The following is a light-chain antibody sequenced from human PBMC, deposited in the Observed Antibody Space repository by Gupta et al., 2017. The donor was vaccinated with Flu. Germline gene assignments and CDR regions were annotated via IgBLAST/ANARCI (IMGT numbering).Light chain of an antibody. J-gene: IGLJ1*01. V-gene: IGLV2-11*01. Sequence: QSAPTQPRSVSGSPGQSVTISCTGTSNDVGGSNRVSWYEQRPGKAPKLILYDVTERPSGVPDRFSGSKSGNTASLTISGLQADDEADYYCSSYAGRVTWVFGTVTTVTVL. CDR1: SNDVGGSNR. CDR3: SSYAGRVTWV. CDR2: DVT.